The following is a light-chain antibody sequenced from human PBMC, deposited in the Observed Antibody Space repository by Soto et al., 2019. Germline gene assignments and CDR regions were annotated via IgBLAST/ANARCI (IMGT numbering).Light chain of an antibody. J-gene: IGKJ1*01. CDR3: QQYNNCPRT. CDR2: GAT. CDR1: QSVGSN. V-gene: IGKV3-15*01. Sequence: EFVMTQSPPTLSVPQEARATPLCGASQSVGSNLAWYQQKPGQAPRLRIHGATTRATGIPSRFSGSGSGTEFTLTISSLQSEDFAVYYCQQYNNCPRTFGRGTKVDIK.